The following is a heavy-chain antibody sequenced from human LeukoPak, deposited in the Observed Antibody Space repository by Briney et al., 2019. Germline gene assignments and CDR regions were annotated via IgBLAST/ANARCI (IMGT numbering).Heavy chain of an antibody. CDR3: ARRMIMIFANWPKGDAFDI. Sequence: PSETLSLTRAVYAGSFSVYYWSCIRQPPGKGLEWIGEINHSGSTNYNASLKSRVTISVDTSKNQFPLKQNSVTAADTAVYYCARRMIMIFANWPKGDAFDIWGQGTMVTVSS. D-gene: IGHD3/OR15-3a*01. V-gene: IGHV4-34*01. CDR2: INHSGST. J-gene: IGHJ3*02. CDR1: AGSFSVYY.